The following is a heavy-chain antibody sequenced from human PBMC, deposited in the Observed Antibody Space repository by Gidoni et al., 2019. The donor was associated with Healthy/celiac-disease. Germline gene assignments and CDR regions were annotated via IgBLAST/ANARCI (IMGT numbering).Heavy chain of an antibody. CDR3: ARGYRGRYGMDV. V-gene: IGHV4-31*03. CDR2: IYYSGST. CDR1: GCSISSGGYY. D-gene: IGHD4-4*01. J-gene: IGHJ6*02. Sequence: QVQLPESGPGLLPPSQPLSLTCPFSGCSISSGGYYWSWIRQHPGKGPEGIGYIYYSGSTYYNPALKSRVTISVDTSKNQFSLKLSSGTAADTAVYYCARGYRGRYGMDVWGQGTTVTVSS.